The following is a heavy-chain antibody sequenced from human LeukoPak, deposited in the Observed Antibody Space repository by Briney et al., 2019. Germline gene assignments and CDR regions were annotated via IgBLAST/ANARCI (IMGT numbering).Heavy chain of an antibody. J-gene: IGHJ4*02. D-gene: IGHD1-26*01. CDR1: GFTVSSNY. Sequence: GGSLRLSCAASGFTVSSNYMSWVRQAPGKGLEWVSVIYSGGSTYYADSVKGRFTISRDNSKNTLYLQMNSLRAEDTAVYYCAKDQWGLGMRSYHFDYWGQGTLVTVSS. CDR3: AKDQWGLGMRSYHFDY. CDR2: IYSGGST. V-gene: IGHV3-53*05.